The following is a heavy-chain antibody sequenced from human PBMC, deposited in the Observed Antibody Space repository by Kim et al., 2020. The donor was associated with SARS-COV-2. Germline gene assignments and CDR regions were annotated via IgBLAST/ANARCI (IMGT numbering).Heavy chain of an antibody. V-gene: IGHV1-69*04. J-gene: IGHJ6*03. CDR1: GGTFSSYA. Sequence: SVKVSCKASGGTFSSYAISWVRQAPGQGLEWMGRIIPILGIANYAQKFQGRVTITADKSTSTAYMELSSLRSEDTAVYYCARDEGYCSSTSCYTGHTYYYYMDVWGKGTTVTVSS. CDR2: IIPILGIA. CDR3: ARDEGYCSSTSCYTGHTYYYYMDV. D-gene: IGHD2-2*02.